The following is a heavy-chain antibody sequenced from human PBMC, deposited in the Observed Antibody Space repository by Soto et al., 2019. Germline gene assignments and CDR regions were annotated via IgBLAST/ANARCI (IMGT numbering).Heavy chain of an antibody. CDR1: GFSLRTTGGD. D-gene: IGHD6-19*01. CDR2: LYWDDDN. CDR3: AHNPPQDSGAFDI. J-gene: IGHJ3*02. V-gene: IGHV2-5*02. Sequence: SGSTLVNPTQALTLTCTFSGFSLRTTGGDVGWIRQPPGKALEWLALLYWDDDNRYNPSLKSRLTLTKDTSKSQVVLTLTNVDPADTATYYCAHNPPQDSGAFDIWGQGTMVTVS.